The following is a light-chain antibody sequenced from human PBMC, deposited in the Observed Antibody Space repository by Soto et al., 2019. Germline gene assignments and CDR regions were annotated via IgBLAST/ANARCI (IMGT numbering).Light chain of an antibody. CDR1: QSVGSN. CDR3: HQRNIWPPVT. V-gene: IGKV3-11*01. Sequence: EIVMGQARATLCVSRGGKAKISCRVSQSVGSNLAWYQQKLGQAPRLLIYGAFNRATGIPARFSGSGSGSDFTLTISSLEPEDFAVYYCHQRNIWPPVTFGQGTRLEIK. CDR2: GAF. J-gene: IGKJ5*01.